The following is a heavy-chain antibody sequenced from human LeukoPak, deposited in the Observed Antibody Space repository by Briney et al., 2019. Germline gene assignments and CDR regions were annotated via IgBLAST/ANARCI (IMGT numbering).Heavy chain of an antibody. CDR2: ISAYNGNT. CDR3: ARTGSWHMDV. Sequence: ASVKVSCKASGGTFSSYDISWVRQAPGQGLGWMGWISAYNGNTNYAQKLQGRVTMTTDTSTSTAYMELRSLRSDDTAVYYCARTGSWHMDVWGKGTTVTVSS. V-gene: IGHV1-18*01. D-gene: IGHD1-26*01. CDR1: GGTFSSYD. J-gene: IGHJ6*03.